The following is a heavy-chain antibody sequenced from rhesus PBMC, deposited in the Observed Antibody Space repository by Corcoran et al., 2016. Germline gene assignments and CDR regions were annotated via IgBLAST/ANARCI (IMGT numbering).Heavy chain of an antibody. CDR1: GFTFSSYG. CDR2: INSGGGST. J-gene: IGHJ3*01. CDR3: AKDRKSGSHSYTFDF. V-gene: IGHV3S5*01. D-gene: IGHD1-44*02. Sequence: EVQVVETGGGLVQPGGSLKLSCAASGFTFSSYGMSWVRQSPGKRLEWVSAINSGGGSTYYADSVKGRLTISRDNSKNTLSLQMNSLRAEDTAVYYCAKDRKSGSHSYTFDFWGQGLRVTVSS.